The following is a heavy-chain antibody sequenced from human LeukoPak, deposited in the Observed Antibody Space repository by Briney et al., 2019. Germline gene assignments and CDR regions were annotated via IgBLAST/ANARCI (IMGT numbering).Heavy chain of an antibody. V-gene: IGHV3-23*01. CDR2: ISGSDGLV. J-gene: IGHJ4*02. Sequence: PGGSLRLSCAASGFMFASHAMSWVRPAPGGGLEWVACISGSDGLVYYADSVKGRFTISRVNSTNTPYLQLNKLGVEGPVVCYCAKDRGIVPSGGFDYWGQGTLVTVSS. CDR1: GFMFASHA. CDR3: AKDRGIVPSGGFDY. D-gene: IGHD1-26*01.